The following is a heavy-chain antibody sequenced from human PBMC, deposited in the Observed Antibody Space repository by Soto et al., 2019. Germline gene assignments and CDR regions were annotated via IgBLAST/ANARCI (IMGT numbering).Heavy chain of an antibody. CDR2: ISGSGGST. Sequence: EVQLLESGGGLVQPGGSLRLSCAASGFTFSSYAMSWVRQAPGKGLEWVSGISGSGGSTYYADSVKGRFTISRDNSKNTLYLQTNSLRAEDTAVYYCAKERGYNCGYDAMDVWGQGTTVTVSS. V-gene: IGHV3-23*01. CDR3: AKERGYNCGYDAMDV. D-gene: IGHD1-1*01. CDR1: GFTFSSYA. J-gene: IGHJ6*02.